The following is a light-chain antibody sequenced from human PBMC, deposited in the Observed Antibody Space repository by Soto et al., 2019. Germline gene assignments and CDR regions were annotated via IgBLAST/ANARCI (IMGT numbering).Light chain of an antibody. J-gene: IGKJ1*01. CDR3: HQFGDSPWT. Sequence: ESVLTQSPATLSLSPGERATLSCRASQSLDSSYIVWYQQKSGQAPRLLIYAASSRASGIPDRFSGSGSGTDFTLTISRLEPEDFAVYYCHQFGDSPWTLGQGTKVDIK. CDR2: AAS. CDR1: QSLDSSY. V-gene: IGKV3-20*01.